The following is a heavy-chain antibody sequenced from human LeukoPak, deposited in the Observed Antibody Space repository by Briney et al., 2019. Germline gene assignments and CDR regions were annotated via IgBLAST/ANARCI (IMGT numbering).Heavy chain of an antibody. CDR1: GYTFTSYG. CDR2: ISAYNGNT. CDR3: ARVLGYCSGGSCYSGVDY. D-gene: IGHD2-15*01. Sequence: ASVTVSCKASGYTFTSYGISWVRQAPGQGLEWMGWISAYNGNTNYAQKLQGRVTMTTDTSTSTAYMELRSLRSDDTAVYYCARVLGYCSGGSCYSGVDYWGQGTLVTVSS. J-gene: IGHJ4*02. V-gene: IGHV1-18*01.